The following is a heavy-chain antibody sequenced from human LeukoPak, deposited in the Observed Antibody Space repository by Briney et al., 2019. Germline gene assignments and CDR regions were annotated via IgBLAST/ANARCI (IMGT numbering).Heavy chain of an antibody. CDR3: ARAYYYGSGSYYTGRLDY. CDR2: IIPIFGTA. D-gene: IGHD3-10*01. J-gene: IGHJ4*02. Sequence: SVKVSCKASGGTFSSYAISWVRQAPGQGLEWMGSIIPIFGTANYAQKFQGRVTITADESTSTAYMELSSLRSEDTAVYYCARAYYYGSGSYYTGRLDYWGQGTLVTVSS. CDR1: GGTFSSYA. V-gene: IGHV1-69*13.